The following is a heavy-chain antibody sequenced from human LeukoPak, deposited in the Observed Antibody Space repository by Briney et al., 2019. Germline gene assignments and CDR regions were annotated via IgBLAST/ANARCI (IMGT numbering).Heavy chain of an antibody. CDR3: AKGLGAARGTNAFDI. D-gene: IGHD6-6*01. J-gene: IGHJ3*02. CDR1: GFTFDDYA. V-gene: IGHV3-9*03. CDR2: ISWNSGSI. Sequence: RPGGSLRLSCAASGFTFDDYAMHWVRQAPGKGLEWVSGISWNSGSIGYADSVKGRFTISRDNAKNSLYLQMNSLRAEDMALYYCAKGLGAARGTNAFDIWGQETMVTVSS.